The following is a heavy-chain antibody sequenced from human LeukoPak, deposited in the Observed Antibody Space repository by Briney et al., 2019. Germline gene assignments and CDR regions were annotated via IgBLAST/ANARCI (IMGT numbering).Heavy chain of an antibody. CDR2: INHSGST. CDR3: ARDRSSELDY. V-gene: IGHV4-34*01. D-gene: IGHD1-26*01. CDR1: GGSFSDYY. Sequence: PSETLSLTCAVYGGSFSDYYWSWIRQPPGKGLEWIGEINHSGSTNYNPSLKSRVTISVDTSKNQFSLKLSSVTAADTAVYYCARDRSSELDYWGQGTLVTVSS. J-gene: IGHJ4*02.